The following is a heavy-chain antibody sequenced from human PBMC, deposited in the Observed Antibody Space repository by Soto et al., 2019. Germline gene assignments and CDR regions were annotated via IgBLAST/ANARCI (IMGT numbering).Heavy chain of an antibody. CDR2: TYYSSILYN. D-gene: IGHD3-16*01. CDR1: GYSVSGNSAA. J-gene: IGHJ4*02. CDR3: ASEFPYYVSSDSYLDY. Sequence: PSQTLSLTFAISGYSVSGNSAALNWISQSPSRGLEWLGRTYYSSILYNDYAVSVKIRITVTPDTSKNQFSLHLNSVTPEDTAVYYCASEFPYYVSSDSYLDYWGQGALVTVSS. V-gene: IGHV6-1*01.